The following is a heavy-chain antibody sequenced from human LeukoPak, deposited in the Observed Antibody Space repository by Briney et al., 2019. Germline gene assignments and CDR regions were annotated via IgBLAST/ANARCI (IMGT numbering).Heavy chain of an antibody. CDR1: GGSISSSSYY. J-gene: IGHJ5*02. CDR3: ARSVRWAYSKNWFDP. D-gene: IGHD2-15*01. V-gene: IGHV4-39*07. CDR2: IYYSGST. Sequence: SETLSLTCTVSGGSISSSSYYWGWLRQPPGKGLEWIGSIYYSGSTYYNPSLKSRVTISVDTSKNQFSLKLSSVTAADTAVYYCARSVRWAYSKNWFDPWGQGTLVTVSS.